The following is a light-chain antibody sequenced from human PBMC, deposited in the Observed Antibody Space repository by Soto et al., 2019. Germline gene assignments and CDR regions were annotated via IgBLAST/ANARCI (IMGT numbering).Light chain of an antibody. J-gene: IGLJ3*02. CDR2: EVS. CDR3: QAYDYSLTAFV. Sequence: QSALAQPASVSGSPGESITISCTGTGSDVGDYDYVSWYQHHPGKAPKLMIYEVSNRPSGVSNRFSGSKSGNTASLTISGLQAEDEADYYCQAYDYSLTAFVFGGGTKVTVL. CDR1: GSDVGDYDY. V-gene: IGLV2-14*01.